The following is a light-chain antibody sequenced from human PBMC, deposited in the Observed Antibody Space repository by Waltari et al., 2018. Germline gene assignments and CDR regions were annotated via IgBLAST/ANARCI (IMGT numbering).Light chain of an antibody. CDR2: EVI. J-gene: IGLJ2*01. V-gene: IGLV2-23*02. CDR1: TSAGGNYNL. CDR3: CSYAGSTTL. Sequence: QSALTQPASVSGPPGQSITISLPATTSAGGNYNLVSWYQHHPGNTPKLIIYEVIKRPSGISNRFSGSKSGKTASLTISGLQAEDEADYYCCSYAGSTTLFGGGTKLTVL.